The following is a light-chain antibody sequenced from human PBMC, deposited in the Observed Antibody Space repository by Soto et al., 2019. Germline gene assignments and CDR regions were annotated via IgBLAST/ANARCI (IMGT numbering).Light chain of an antibody. CDR1: SSNIGGYNY. Sequence: QSVLTQPASSSGSPGQWITISCTGTSSNIGGYNYVSCYQQHPGKAPKLMIYDVSNRPSGVSNRFSGSKSGNTASLTISGLQAEDEDAYYCSSYTSSSSPYVFGTGTKVTVL. CDR2: DVS. V-gene: IGLV2-14*01. CDR3: SSYTSSSSPYV. J-gene: IGLJ1*01.